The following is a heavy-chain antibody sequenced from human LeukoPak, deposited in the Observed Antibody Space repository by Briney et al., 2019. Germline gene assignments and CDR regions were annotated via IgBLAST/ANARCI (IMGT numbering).Heavy chain of an antibody. D-gene: IGHD6-19*01. V-gene: IGHV4-4*07. CDR2: IYTGGST. CDR3: VRYPTSNSCADNLFDA. Sequence: SETLSLTCSLSTRSDYGYYWSWIRQPAGKGLEWIGRIYTGGSTNYNPSLKSRVTMSVDTSKNQFSLNLNSVTGADTAVNYCVRYPTSNSCADNLFDAWGQGSLVTVSS. CDR1: TRSDYGYY. J-gene: IGHJ5*02.